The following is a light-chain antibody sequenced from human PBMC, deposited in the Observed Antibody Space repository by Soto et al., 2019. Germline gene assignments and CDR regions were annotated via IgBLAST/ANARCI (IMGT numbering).Light chain of an antibody. CDR2: GIS. J-gene: IGKJ2*01. V-gene: IGKV3-15*01. CDR3: QQYKNWPPWYT. CDR1: QSVGSR. Sequence: IVLTQSPATLAVSPGERATLSCRASQSVGSRLAWYQQNPGQAPRLLIYGISARSTGIPVRFSGSGSGTDFTLTISSLQSEDFAVYYCQQYKNWPPWYTFGQGTKLEI.